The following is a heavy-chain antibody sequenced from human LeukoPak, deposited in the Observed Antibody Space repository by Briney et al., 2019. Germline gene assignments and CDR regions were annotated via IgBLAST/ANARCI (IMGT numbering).Heavy chain of an antibody. J-gene: IGHJ6*02. CDR1: GYSFTSYW. CDR3: ATQRDSGSYARDYYYYGMDV. CDR2: IYPGDSDT. Sequence: GESLKISCKGSGYSFTSYWIGWVRQMPGKGLGWMGIIYPGDSDTRYSPSFQGQVTISADTSISTAYLQWSSLKASDTAMYYCATQRDSGSYARDYYYYGMDVWGQGTTVTVSS. V-gene: IGHV5-51*01. D-gene: IGHD1-26*01.